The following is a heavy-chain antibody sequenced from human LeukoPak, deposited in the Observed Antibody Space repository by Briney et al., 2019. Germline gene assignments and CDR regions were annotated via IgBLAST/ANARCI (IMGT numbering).Heavy chain of an antibody. CDR1: GFTFSSYW. J-gene: IGHJ6*03. CDR2: IKQDGSEK. V-gene: IGHV3-7*01. Sequence: GGSLRLSCAASGFTFSSYWMSWVRQAPGKGLEWVANIKQDGSEKNYVDSVKGRFTISRDSAKNSLYLQMNSLRAEDTAVYYCARDQTKWEPLRRRDYYYMDVWGKGTTVTVSS. D-gene: IGHD1-26*01. CDR3: ARDQTKWEPLRRRDYYYMDV.